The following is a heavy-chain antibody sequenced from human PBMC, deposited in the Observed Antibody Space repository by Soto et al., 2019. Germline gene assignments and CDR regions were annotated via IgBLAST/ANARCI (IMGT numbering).Heavy chain of an antibody. CDR3: ARGSYCSGGSCYPPNFDY. V-gene: IGHV4-31*03. Sequence: TLSLTCTVSGGSISSGGYYWSWIRQHPGKGLEWIGYIYYSGSTYYNPSLKSRVTISVDTSKNQFSLKLSSVTAADTAVYYCARGSYCSGGSCYPPNFDYWGQGTLVTVSS. D-gene: IGHD2-15*01. CDR1: GGSISSGGYY. J-gene: IGHJ4*02. CDR2: IYYSGST.